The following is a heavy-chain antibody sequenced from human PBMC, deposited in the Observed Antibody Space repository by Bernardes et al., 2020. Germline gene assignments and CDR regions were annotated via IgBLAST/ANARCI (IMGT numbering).Heavy chain of an antibody. J-gene: IGHJ4*02. CDR3: ARGSRIFGVVSHGPFDY. V-gene: IGHV3-64*02. D-gene: IGHD3-3*01. Sequence: GGSLRLSCAASGFTFSSYAMHWVRQAPGKGLEYVSAISSNGGSTYYADSVKGRFTISRDNSKNTLYLQMGSLRAEDMAVYYCARGSRIFGVVSHGPFDYWGQGTLVTVSS. CDR2: ISSNGGST. CDR1: GFTFSSYA.